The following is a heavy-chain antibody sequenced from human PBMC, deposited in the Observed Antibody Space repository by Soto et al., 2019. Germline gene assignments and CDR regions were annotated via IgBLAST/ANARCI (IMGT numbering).Heavy chain of an antibody. CDR3: ARDFSGYDLSYGMDV. Sequence: SVKVSCKASVYTFTSYAMHWVRQAPGQRLEWMGWINAGNGNTKYSQKFQGRVTITRDTSASTAYMELSSLRSEDTAVYYCARDFSGYDLSYGMDVWGQGTTVTVSS. J-gene: IGHJ6*02. CDR2: INAGNGNT. D-gene: IGHD3-22*01. V-gene: IGHV1-3*01. CDR1: VYTFTSYA.